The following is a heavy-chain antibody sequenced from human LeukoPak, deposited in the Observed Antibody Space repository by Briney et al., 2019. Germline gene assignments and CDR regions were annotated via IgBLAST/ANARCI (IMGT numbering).Heavy chain of an antibody. V-gene: IGHV3-43*02. CDR3: AKDMFVNDILTGPGYYYYYGMDV. D-gene: IGHD3-9*01. CDR2: ISSDGGST. CDR1: GFTFSIYA. J-gene: IGHJ6*02. Sequence: PGGSLRLSCAASGFTFSIYAMNWVRQAPGKGLEWVSTISSDGGSTYYADSVKGRFTISRDNSKNSLYLQMNSLRTEDTALYYCAKDMFVNDILTGPGYYYYYGMDVWGQGTTVTVSS.